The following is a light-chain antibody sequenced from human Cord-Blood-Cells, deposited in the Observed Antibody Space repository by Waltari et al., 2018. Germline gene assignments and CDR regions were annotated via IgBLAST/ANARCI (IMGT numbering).Light chain of an antibody. Sequence: EIVLTQSPGTLSLSPGERATLSCRASQSVSSSSLAWYQQKPGQAPRLLIYGASNRATGIPDSFSGSGSGTDFTLPISRLEPEDVAVYYCQQYGSSPRTFGQGTKVEIK. CDR1: QSVSSSS. CDR3: QQYGSSPRT. CDR2: GAS. J-gene: IGKJ1*01. V-gene: IGKV3-20*01.